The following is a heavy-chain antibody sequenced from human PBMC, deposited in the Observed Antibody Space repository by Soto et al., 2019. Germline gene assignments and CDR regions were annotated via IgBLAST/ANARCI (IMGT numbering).Heavy chain of an antibody. V-gene: IGHV4-34*01. CDR3: ATSIKRGLPASYGAVYFDY. Sequence: WETVSLTCAVYGGSFSGYYWSWIRQPPGKGLEWIGEINHSGSTNYNPSLKSRVTISVDTSKNQFSLKLSSVTAADTAVYYCATSIKRGLPASYGAVYFDYWGQGTLVTVSS. CDR1: GGSFSGYY. D-gene: IGHD4-17*01. CDR2: INHSGST. J-gene: IGHJ4*02.